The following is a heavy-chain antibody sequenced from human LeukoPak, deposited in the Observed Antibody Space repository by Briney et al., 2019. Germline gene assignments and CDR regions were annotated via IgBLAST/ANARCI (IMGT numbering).Heavy chain of an antibody. CDR1: GLTFDDYA. V-gene: IGHV3-9*01. CDR2: ISWNSGSI. CDR3: AKDYYYDSSGYYYGAFDI. J-gene: IGHJ3*02. D-gene: IGHD3-22*01. Sequence: GGSLRLSCAASGLTFDDYAMHWVRQAPGKGLEWVSGISWNSGSIGYADSVKGRFTISRDNAKNSLYLQMNSLRAEDTALYYCAKDYYYDSSGYYYGAFDIWGQGTMVTVSS.